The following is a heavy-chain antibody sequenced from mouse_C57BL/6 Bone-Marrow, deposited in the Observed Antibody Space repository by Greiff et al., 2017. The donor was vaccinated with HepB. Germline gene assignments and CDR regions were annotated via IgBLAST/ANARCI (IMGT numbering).Heavy chain of an antibody. J-gene: IGHJ1*03. D-gene: IGHD1-1*01. V-gene: IGHV1-19*01. CDR3: AREYYGSSWYFDV. CDR2: INPYNGGT. Sequence: EVQLQQSGPVLVKPGASVKMSCKASGYTFTDYYMNWVKQSHGKSLEWIGVINPYNGGTSYNQKFKGKATLTVDKSSSTAYMELNSLTSEDSAVYYCAREYYGSSWYFDVWGTGTTVTVSS. CDR1: GYTFTDYY.